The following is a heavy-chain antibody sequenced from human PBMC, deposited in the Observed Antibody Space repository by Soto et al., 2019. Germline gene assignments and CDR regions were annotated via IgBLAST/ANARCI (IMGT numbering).Heavy chain of an antibody. CDR3: ARGWGYDSNDYYYAY. J-gene: IGHJ4*02. D-gene: IGHD3-22*01. CDR2: IIPIFGTA. CDR1: GGTFSWHA. V-gene: IGHV1-69*01. Sequence: QVQLVQSGAEVRKPGSSVKVSCKASGGTFSWHAISWVRQAPGQGLEWMGGIIPIFGTANHAQKFQGRVTIIADESTSTVYMELSSLRSEDTAMYYCARGWGYDSNDYYYAYWGQGTLAIVSS.